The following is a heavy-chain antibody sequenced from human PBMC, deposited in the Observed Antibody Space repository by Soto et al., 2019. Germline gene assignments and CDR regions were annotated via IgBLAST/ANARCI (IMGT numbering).Heavy chain of an antibody. CDR1: GYTFTSYD. CDR2: MNPNSGNT. V-gene: IGHV1-8*01. Sequence: ASVKVSCKASGYTFTSYDTNWVRQATGQGLEWMGWMNPNSGNTGYAQKFQGRVTMTRNTSISTAYMELSSLRSEDTAVYYCARGPRVLRFLEWLFGPLDVWGQGTTVTVSS. CDR3: ARGPRVLRFLEWLFGPLDV. D-gene: IGHD3-3*01. J-gene: IGHJ6*02.